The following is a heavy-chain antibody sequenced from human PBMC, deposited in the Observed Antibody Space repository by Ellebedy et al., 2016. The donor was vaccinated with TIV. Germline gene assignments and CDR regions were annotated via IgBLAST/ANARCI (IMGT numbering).Heavy chain of an antibody. CDR2: IFYSGST. D-gene: IGHD5-12*01. Sequence: SETLSLTXTVSGGAISSSGYYWGWIRQPPGKGLEWVGTIFYSGSTYSNPSLKSRVAISVDTSKNQFSLKLNAVTAADTAVYYCACGYSDFELYYFDYWGQGILVPVSS. J-gene: IGHJ4*02. CDR1: GGAISSSGYY. CDR3: ACGYSDFELYYFDY. V-gene: IGHV4-39*07.